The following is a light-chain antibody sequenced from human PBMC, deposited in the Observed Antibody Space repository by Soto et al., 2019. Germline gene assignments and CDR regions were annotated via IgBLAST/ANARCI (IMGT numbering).Light chain of an antibody. CDR1: SSNIGSNY. V-gene: IGLV1-47*01. CDR3: SAWDDSLGGPV. J-gene: IGLJ3*02. CDR2: RND. Sequence: QSVLTQPPSASGTPGQRVTISCSGSSSNIGSNYVYWYRQLPGTAPNVLIYRNDERPSGVPDRFSGSKSGSSASLAISGLRSEDEADYCSSAWDDSLGGPVFGRGTKLTVL.